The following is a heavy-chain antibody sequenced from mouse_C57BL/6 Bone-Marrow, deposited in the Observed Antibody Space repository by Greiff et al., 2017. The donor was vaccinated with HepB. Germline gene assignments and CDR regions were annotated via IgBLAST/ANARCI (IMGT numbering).Heavy chain of an antibody. Sequence: EVQLQQSGPELVKPGASVKIPCKASGYTFTDYNMDWVKQSHGKSLEWIGDINPNNGGTIYNQKFKGKATLTVDKSSSTAYMELRSLTSEDTAVYYSARGTVVDTSRYFDYWVQGTTLTVSS. CDR1: GYTFTDYN. CDR2: INPNNGGT. V-gene: IGHV1-18*01. J-gene: IGHJ2*01. CDR3: ARGTVVDTSRYFDY. D-gene: IGHD1-1*01.